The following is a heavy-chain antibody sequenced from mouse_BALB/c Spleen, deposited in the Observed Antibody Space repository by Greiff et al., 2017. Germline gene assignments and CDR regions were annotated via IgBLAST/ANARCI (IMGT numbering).Heavy chain of an antibody. Sequence: QVQLKESGAELVRPGVSVKISCKGSGYTFTDYAMHWVKQSHAKSLEWIGVISTYYGDASYNQKFKGKATMTVDKSSSTAYMELARLTSEDSAIYYCARGYGNYVGLDYWGQGTTLTVSS. V-gene: IGHV1S137*01. J-gene: IGHJ2*01. CDR1: GYTFTDYA. CDR2: ISTYYGDA. CDR3: ARGYGNYVGLDY. D-gene: IGHD2-1*01.